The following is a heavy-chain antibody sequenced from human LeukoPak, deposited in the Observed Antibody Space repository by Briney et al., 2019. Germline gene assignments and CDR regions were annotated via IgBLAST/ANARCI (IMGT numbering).Heavy chain of an antibody. CDR2: IYSSGST. Sequence: SETLSLTCTVSGGSISGYYWSWIRQPPGRGLEWIGYIYSSGSTNYNPSLKSRVTISIDTSKNQFSLKLSSVTAADTAVYYCAREGTTVTHFDYWGQGTLVTVSS. V-gene: IGHV4-59*01. CDR3: AREGTTVTHFDY. CDR1: GGSISGYY. J-gene: IGHJ4*02. D-gene: IGHD4-11*01.